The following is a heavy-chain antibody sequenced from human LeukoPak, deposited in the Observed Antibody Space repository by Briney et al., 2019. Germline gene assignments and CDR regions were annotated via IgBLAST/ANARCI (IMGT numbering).Heavy chain of an antibody. Sequence: GGSLRLSCAASGFTFTGFAMSWVRQAPGKGPEWVSRIGGSSGSTYYADSVKGRFTISRDNAKNSLYLQMNSLRAEDTAVYYCARGIAVAGRVDYWGQGTLVTVSS. J-gene: IGHJ4*02. CDR1: GFTFTGFA. CDR2: IGGSSGST. D-gene: IGHD6-19*01. CDR3: ARGIAVAGRVDY. V-gene: IGHV3-23*01.